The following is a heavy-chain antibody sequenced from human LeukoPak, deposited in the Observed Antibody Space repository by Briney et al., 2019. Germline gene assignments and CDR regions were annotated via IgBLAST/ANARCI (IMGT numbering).Heavy chain of an antibody. Sequence: GASVKVSCKASGGTFSSYAISWVRQAPGQGLEWMGGIIPIFGTANYAQKFQGRVTITTDESTSTAYMELSSLRSEDTAVYYCARAMIVVVIDQAAFDYWGPGTLVTVSS. CDR2: IIPIFGTA. V-gene: IGHV1-69*05. CDR3: ARAMIVVVIDQAAFDY. D-gene: IGHD3-22*01. CDR1: GGTFSSYA. J-gene: IGHJ4*02.